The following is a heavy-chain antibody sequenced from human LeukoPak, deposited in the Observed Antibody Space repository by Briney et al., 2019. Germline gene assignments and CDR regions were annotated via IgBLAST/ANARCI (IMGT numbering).Heavy chain of an antibody. V-gene: IGHV4-4*07. CDR1: GGSISSYY. D-gene: IGHD4-23*01. J-gene: IGHJ4*02. Sequence: SETLSLTCTVSGGSISSYYWSWIRQPAGKGLEWIGRIYTSGSTNYNPSLKSRVTMSVDTSKNQFSLKLSSVTAADTAVYYCARDAPSVVTPGHFDYWGQGTLVTVSS. CDR3: ARDAPSVVTPGHFDY. CDR2: IYTSGST.